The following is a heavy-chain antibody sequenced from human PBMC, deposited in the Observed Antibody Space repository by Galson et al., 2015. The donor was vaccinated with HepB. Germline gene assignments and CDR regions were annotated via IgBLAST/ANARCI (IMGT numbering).Heavy chain of an antibody. CDR3: ATGGAATVGFDY. CDR2: FDPEDGET. Sequence: SVTVSCKVSGYTLTELSMHWVRQAPGKGLEWMGGFDPEDGETIYAQKFQGRVTMTEDTSTDTAYMELSSLRSEDTAVYYCATGGAATVGFDYWGQGTLVTVSS. V-gene: IGHV1-24*01. D-gene: IGHD4-11*01. CDR1: GYTLTELS. J-gene: IGHJ4*02.